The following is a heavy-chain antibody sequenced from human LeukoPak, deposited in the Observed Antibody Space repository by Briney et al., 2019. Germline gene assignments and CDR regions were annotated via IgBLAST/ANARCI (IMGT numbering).Heavy chain of an antibody. CDR3: ARDRITMVRGVIRYYFDY. Sequence: GSLRLSCAASGFTFSNYILNWVRQAPGEGLEWVSSSSTSSTYMYYADSVKGRFTISRDNSKNTLYLQMNSLRAEDTAVYYCARDRITMVRGVIRYYFDYWGQGTLVTVSS. CDR2: SSTSSTYM. CDR1: GFTFSNYI. D-gene: IGHD3-10*01. V-gene: IGHV3-21*01. J-gene: IGHJ4*02.